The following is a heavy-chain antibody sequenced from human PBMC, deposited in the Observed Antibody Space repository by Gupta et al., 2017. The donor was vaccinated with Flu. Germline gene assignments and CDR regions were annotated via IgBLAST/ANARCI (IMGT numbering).Heavy chain of an antibody. D-gene: IGHD2-21*02. CDR3: AREARCRGGDCPFDY. J-gene: IGHJ4*02. CDR2: IYSTGGT. V-gene: IGHV3-13*01. Sequence: RQVTGKGLEWVSAIYSTGGTYYSGSVKGRFTISRENAKNSLYLQMNSLTAGDTAMYYCAREARCRGGDCPFDYWGQGTLVTVSP.